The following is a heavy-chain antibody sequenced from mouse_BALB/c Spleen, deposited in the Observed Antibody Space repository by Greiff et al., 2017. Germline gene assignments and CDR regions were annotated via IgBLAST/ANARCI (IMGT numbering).Heavy chain of an antibody. Sequence: VQLQQSGAELVKPGASVKLSCTASGFNIKDSYMHWVKQRPEQGLEWIGRIDPANGNTKYDPKFQGKATITADTSSNTAYLQLSSLTSEDTAVYYCARGTTVGGWGQGTTLTVSS. D-gene: IGHD1-1*01. V-gene: IGHV14-3*02. CDR1: GFNIKDSY. CDR2: IDPANGNT. J-gene: IGHJ2*01. CDR3: ARGTTVGG.